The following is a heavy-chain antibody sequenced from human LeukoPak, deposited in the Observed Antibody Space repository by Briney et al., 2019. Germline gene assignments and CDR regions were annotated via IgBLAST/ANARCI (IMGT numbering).Heavy chain of an antibody. J-gene: IGHJ5*02. V-gene: IGHV1-69*04. Sequence: ASVKVSCKASGGTFSSYAISWVRQAPGQGLEWMGRITPILGIANYAQKFQGRVTITADKSTSTAYMELSSLRSEDTAVYYCARGSSGRSLPNWFDPWGQGTLVTVSS. D-gene: IGHD6-19*01. CDR2: ITPILGIA. CDR1: GGTFSSYA. CDR3: ARGSSGRSLPNWFDP.